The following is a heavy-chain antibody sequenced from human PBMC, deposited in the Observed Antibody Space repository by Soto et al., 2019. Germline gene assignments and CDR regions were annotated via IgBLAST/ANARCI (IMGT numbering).Heavy chain of an antibody. CDR2: ISAYNGNT. CDR1: GYTFTSYG. Sequence: ASVKVSCKASGYTFTSYGISWVRQAPGQGLEWMGWISAYNGNTNYAQKLQGRVTMTTDTSTSTAYMELRSLRSDDTAVYYRARGAAATRNYYGMDVWGQGTTVTVSS. V-gene: IGHV1-18*04. J-gene: IGHJ6*02. CDR3: ARGAAATRNYYGMDV. D-gene: IGHD6-13*01.